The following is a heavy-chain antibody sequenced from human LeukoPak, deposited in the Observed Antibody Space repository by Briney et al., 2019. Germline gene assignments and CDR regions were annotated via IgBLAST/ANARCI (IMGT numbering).Heavy chain of an antibody. CDR3: AREKVAGGAYYYYGMDV. CDR2: IYTSGST. V-gene: IGHV4-4*07. J-gene: IGHJ6*02. Sequence: SETLSLTCTVSGGSISSYYWSWLRQPAGKGLEWLGRIYTSGSTNYNPSLKSRVTMSVDTSKNQFSLKLSSVTAADTAVYYCAREKVAGGAYYYYGMDVWGQGTTVTVSS. D-gene: IGHD6-19*01. CDR1: GGSISSYY.